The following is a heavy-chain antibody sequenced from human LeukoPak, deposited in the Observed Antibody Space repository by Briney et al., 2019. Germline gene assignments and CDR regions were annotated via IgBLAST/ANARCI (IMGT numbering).Heavy chain of an antibody. D-gene: IGHD3-22*01. Sequence: GGSLRLSCAASGFTFSSYAMHWVRQAPGRGLEWVSSISSSSSYIYYADSVKGRFTISRDNAKNSLYLQMNSLRAEDTAVYYCARDRGDYDSRDFDYWGQGTLVTVSS. CDR1: GFTFSSYA. CDR2: ISSSSSYI. CDR3: ARDRGDYDSRDFDY. V-gene: IGHV3-21*01. J-gene: IGHJ4*02.